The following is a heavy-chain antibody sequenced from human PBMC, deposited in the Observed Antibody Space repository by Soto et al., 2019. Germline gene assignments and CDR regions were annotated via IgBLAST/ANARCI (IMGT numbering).Heavy chain of an antibody. CDR1: GFIVSSKY. D-gene: IGHD3-16*01. J-gene: IGHJ6*02. V-gene: IGHV3-53*02. CDR3: TTYTGYGMDV. CDR2: IYTGGST. Sequence: EVQMVETGGGLSQPGGSLRLSCAVSGFIVSSKYMTWVRQAPGKGLEWVSVIYTGGSTHYADSARGRFTISRDSSKNTLYLQMNSLRAYDAAVYYCTTYTGYGMDVWGQGTTVTVSS.